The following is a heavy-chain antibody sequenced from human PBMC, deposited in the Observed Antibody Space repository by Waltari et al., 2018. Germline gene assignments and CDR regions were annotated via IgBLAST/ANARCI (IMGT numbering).Heavy chain of an antibody. J-gene: IGHJ4*02. CDR3: ARNGVDRYYEY. CDR1: GGSISRGGYY. V-gene: IGHV4-31*03. Sequence: QVQLQESGPGLVKPSQTLSLTCTVSGGSISRGGYYWSWIRQHPGKGQEWIGYIYYSGSTYYNPSLKSRVTISVYTSKNQFSRKLSSVTAADTAVYYCARNGVDRYYEYWGQGTLVTVSS. CDR2: IYYSGST. D-gene: IGHD2-8*01.